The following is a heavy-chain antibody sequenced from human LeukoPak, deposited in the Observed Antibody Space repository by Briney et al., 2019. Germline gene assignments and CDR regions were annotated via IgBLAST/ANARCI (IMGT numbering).Heavy chain of an antibody. CDR3: ARGSSWDWFDP. J-gene: IGHJ5*02. V-gene: IGHV4-4*07. CDR2: IYTSGST. CDR1: GGSISSYY. D-gene: IGHD6-13*01. Sequence: SETLSLTCTVSGGSISSYYWSWIQQPAGKGLEWIGRIYTSGSTNYNPSLKSRVSISVDTSKNQFSLKLSSVTAADTAVYYCARGSSWDWFDPWGQGTLVTVSS.